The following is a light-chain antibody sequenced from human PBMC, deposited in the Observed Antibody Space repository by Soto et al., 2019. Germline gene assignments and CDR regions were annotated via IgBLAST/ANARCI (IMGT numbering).Light chain of an antibody. J-gene: IGKJ3*01. CDR1: QGISSY. CDR3: QQYYSYSFT. V-gene: IGKV1-8*01. Sequence: AIRMTQSPSSLSASTGDRVTITCRASQGISSYLAWYQQKPGKAPKLLIYAASTLQSGVPSRFSGSGAGTDFTLTFSCLQSEDWATYYCQQYYSYSFTFGPGTKVDIK. CDR2: AAS.